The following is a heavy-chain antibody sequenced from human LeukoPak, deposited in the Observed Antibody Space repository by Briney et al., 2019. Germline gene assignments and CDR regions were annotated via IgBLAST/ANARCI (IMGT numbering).Heavy chain of an antibody. D-gene: IGHD4-17*01. J-gene: IGHJ4*02. CDR3: ARDRHSLTTVTRAFEY. CDR1: GYTFTGYY. Sequence: GASVKVSCKASGYTFTGYYMHWVRQAPGQGLEWMGWINPSGGSTSYAQKFQGRVTMTRDTSTSTVYMELSSLRSEDTAVYYCARDRHSLTTVTRAFEYWGQGTLVTVSS. CDR2: INPSGGST. V-gene: IGHV1-46*01.